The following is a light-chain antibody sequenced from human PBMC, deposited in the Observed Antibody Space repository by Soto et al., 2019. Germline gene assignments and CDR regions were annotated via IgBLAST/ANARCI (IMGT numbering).Light chain of an antibody. CDR3: TSYTSSGTYV. V-gene: IGLV2-14*01. Sequence: QSVLTQPASVSGSPGQSITISCAGTSSDVGGYNYVSWYQHHPGKAPKLMICEVTNRPSGVSNRFSGSKSGNTASLTISGLQAEDEDDYYCTSYTSSGTYVFGTGTKVTVL. CDR1: SSDVGGYNY. CDR2: EVT. J-gene: IGLJ1*01.